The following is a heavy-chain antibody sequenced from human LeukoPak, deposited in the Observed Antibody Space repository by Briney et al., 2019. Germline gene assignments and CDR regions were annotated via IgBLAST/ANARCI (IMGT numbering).Heavy chain of an antibody. CDR3: ARVSYSSGWYDY. CDR2: IEQDGSEK. CDR1: GFTFSSYW. D-gene: IGHD6-19*01. V-gene: IGHV3-7*04. J-gene: IGHJ4*02. Sequence: GGSLRLSYAASGFTFSSYWMSWVRQAPGKGLECVANIEQDGSEKYYVDSVKGRFTISRDNAKNSLYLQMNSLRAEDTAVYYCARVSYSSGWYDYWGQGTLVTVTS.